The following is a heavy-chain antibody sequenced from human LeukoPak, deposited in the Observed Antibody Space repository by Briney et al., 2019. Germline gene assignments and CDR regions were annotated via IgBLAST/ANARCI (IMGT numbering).Heavy chain of an antibody. D-gene: IGHD5-24*01. J-gene: IGHJ4*02. V-gene: IGHV3-7*05. CDR2: MKHDGIEK. CDR1: GFSFGSYW. CDR3: AREGREGYNYPALDF. Sequence: GGSLRLSCVASGFSFGSYWMAWVRQAPGKGLEWVANMKHDGIEKYHVDSVKGRFTISRDNTKNSLYLHMSSLRVEDTAVYYCAREGREGYNYPALDFWGQGILVTVSS.